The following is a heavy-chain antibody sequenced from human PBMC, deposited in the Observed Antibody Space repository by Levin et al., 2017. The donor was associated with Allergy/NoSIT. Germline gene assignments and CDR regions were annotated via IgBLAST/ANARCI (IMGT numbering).Heavy chain of an antibody. D-gene: IGHD2-15*01. Sequence: SETLSLTCTVSGGSISSGDYYWSWIRQPPGKGLEWIGYIYYSGSTYYNPSLKSRVTISVDTSKNQFSLKLSSVTAADTAVYYCARDAWGYCSGGSCYPDAFDIWGQGTMVTVSS. J-gene: IGHJ3*02. V-gene: IGHV4-30-4*01. CDR3: ARDAWGYCSGGSCYPDAFDI. CDR1: GGSISSGDYY. CDR2: IYYSGST.